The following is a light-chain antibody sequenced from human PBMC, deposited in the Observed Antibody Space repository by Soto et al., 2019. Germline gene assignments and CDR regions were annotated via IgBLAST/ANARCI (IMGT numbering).Light chain of an antibody. J-gene: IGKJ1*01. Sequence: EIGLTQSPGTLSLSPGERATLSCRASQSVSSNLLAWYQQKPGQAPRLLIYGATNRATGIPDRFSGSGSGTDFTLTISRLEPEDFAVYYCQQYGSSPRTFGQGTKVDIK. CDR2: GAT. CDR1: QSVSSNL. V-gene: IGKV3-20*01. CDR3: QQYGSSPRT.